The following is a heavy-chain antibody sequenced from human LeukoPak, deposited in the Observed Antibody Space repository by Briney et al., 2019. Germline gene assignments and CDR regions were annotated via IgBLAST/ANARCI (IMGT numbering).Heavy chain of an antibody. CDR1: GFTFSSYA. Sequence: GGSLRLSCAASGFTFSSYAMSWVRQAPGKGLEWVSAISGSGGSTYYADSVKGRFTISRDNAKNTLYLQMNSLRAEDTAVYYCARGNGYYGSGSYYREVGWFDPWGQGTLVTVSS. V-gene: IGHV3-23*01. CDR3: ARGNGYYGSGSYYREVGWFDP. D-gene: IGHD3-10*01. J-gene: IGHJ5*02. CDR2: ISGSGGST.